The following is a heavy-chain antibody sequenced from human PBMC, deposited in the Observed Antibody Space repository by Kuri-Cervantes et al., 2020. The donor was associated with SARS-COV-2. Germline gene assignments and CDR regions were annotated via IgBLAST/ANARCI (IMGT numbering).Heavy chain of an antibody. Sequence: GESLKISCGASGFSLTNYAIHWVRQAPGKGLEWVSVIWYDGKNEYYAGSVKGRFSISRDTSKNTVSLHMNSLRAEDTAMYYCATGAANSYMDVWGRGTTVTVSS. J-gene: IGHJ6*03. CDR3: ATGAANSYMDV. D-gene: IGHD3-10*01. V-gene: IGHV3-33*08. CDR1: GFSLTNYA. CDR2: IWYDGKNE.